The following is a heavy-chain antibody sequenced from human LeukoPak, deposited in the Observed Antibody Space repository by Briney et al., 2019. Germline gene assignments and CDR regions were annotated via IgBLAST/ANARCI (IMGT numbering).Heavy chain of an antibody. CDR2: IYPGDSDT. D-gene: IGHD3-10*01. J-gene: IGHJ5*02. CDR3: ARNSGSYYSPNWFDP. Sequence: KSGESLKISCKGSGYSFTSYWIGWVRQMPGKGLEWMGIIYPGDSDTRYSPSFQGQVTISADKSISTAYLQWSSLKASDTAMYYCARNSGSYYSPNWFDPWGQGTLVTVSS. CDR1: GYSFTSYW. V-gene: IGHV5-51*01.